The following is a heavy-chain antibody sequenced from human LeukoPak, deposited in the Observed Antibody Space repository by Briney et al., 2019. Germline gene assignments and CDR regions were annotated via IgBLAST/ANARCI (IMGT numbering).Heavy chain of an antibody. CDR1: GYTFTSYG. CDR3: ARGFPPRRNYDSSGYYSYYFDY. J-gene: IGHJ4*02. D-gene: IGHD3-22*01. V-gene: IGHV1-18*01. Sequence: GASVKVSCKASGYTFTSYGLTWVRQAPGQGLEWMGWISAFNGNTNYAQKLQGRVTMTTDTSTSTAYMEPRSLRSDDTAVYYCARGFPPRRNYDSSGYYSYYFDYWGQGTLVTVSS. CDR2: ISAFNGNT.